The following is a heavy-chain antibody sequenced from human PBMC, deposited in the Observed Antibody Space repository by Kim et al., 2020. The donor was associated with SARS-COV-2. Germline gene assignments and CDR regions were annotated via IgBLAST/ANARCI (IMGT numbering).Heavy chain of an antibody. Sequence: SETLSLTCTVSGGSVSSGSYYWSWIRQPPGKGLEWIGYIYYSGSTNYNPSLKSRVTISVDTSKNQFSLKLSSVTAADMAVYYCASALVVRGVIISADYWG. D-gene: IGHD3-10*01. CDR3: ASALVVRGVIISADY. J-gene: IGHJ4*01. CDR2: IYYSGST. V-gene: IGHV4-61*01. CDR1: GGSVSSGSYY.